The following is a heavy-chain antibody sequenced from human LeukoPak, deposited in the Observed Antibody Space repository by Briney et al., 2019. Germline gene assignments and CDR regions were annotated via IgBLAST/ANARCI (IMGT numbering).Heavy chain of an antibody. CDR2: ISSSSSYI. J-gene: IGHJ4*02. V-gene: IGHV3-21*01. CDR3: ARDRYSSGCFDY. CDR1: GFTFNSYW. Sequence: GGSLRLSCAASGFTFNSYWMSWVRQAPGKGLEWVSSISSSSSYIYYADSVKGRFTISRDNAKNSLYLQMNSLRAEDTAVYYCARDRYSSGCFDYWGQGTLVTVSS. D-gene: IGHD6-19*01.